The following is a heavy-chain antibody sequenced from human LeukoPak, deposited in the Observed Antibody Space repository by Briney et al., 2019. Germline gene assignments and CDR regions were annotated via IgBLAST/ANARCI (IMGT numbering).Heavy chain of an antibody. CDR3: ARLRAAAGTLDY. Sequence: PSETLSLTCTVSGGSISSYYWSWIRQPPGKGLEWIGEINHSGSTNYNPSLKSRVTISVDTSKNQFSLKLSSVTAADTAVYYCARLRAAAGTLDYWGQGTLVTVSS. CDR2: INHSGST. J-gene: IGHJ4*02. CDR1: GGSISSYY. V-gene: IGHV4-34*01. D-gene: IGHD6-13*01.